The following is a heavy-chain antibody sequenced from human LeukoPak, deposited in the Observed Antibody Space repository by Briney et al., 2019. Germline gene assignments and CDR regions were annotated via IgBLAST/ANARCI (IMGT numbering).Heavy chain of an antibody. V-gene: IGHV3-30*18. CDR1: GFTFSSYG. D-gene: IGHD3-10*01. J-gene: IGHJ3*02. Sequence: GRSLRLSCAASGFTFSSYGMHWVRQAPGKGLEWVAVISYDGSNKYYADSVKGRFTISRDNSKNTLYLQMNSPRAEDTAVYYCAKELSGSGRGLEEDAFDIWGQGTMVTVSS. CDR2: ISYDGSNK. CDR3: AKELSGSGRGLEEDAFDI.